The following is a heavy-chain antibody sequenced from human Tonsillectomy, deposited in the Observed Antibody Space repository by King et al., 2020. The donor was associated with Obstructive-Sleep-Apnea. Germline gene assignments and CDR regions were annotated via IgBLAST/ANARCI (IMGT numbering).Heavy chain of an antibody. J-gene: IGHJ4*02. D-gene: IGHD6-19*01. CDR3: AHRSSGGPSGFDY. Sequence: TLKESGPTLVEPTQTLTLTCTFSGFSLSTSGVGVGWIRQAPGKALEWLALIYLAGGNTYSPSLKSRLTITKDTSENQVVLTMTNMDPVDKATYYCAHRSSGGPSGFDYWGQGSLVTVSS. CDR1: GFSLSTSGVG. CDR2: IYLAGGN. V-gene: IGHV2-5*02.